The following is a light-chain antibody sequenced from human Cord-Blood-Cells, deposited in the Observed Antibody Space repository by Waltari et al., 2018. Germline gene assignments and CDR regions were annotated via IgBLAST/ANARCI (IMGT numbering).Light chain of an antibody. CDR2: GNS. CDR1: SSHLRPRYD. Sequence: QSVLTPPPSVSGAPGQRVTISCTGSSSHLRPRYDVHWHQQLPGTAPKLLIYGNSNRASGVPDRCSGSKSGTSASLAITGLQAEDEADYYCQSYDSSLSVYVVFGGGTKLTVL. CDR3: QSYDSSLSVYVV. V-gene: IGLV1-40*01. J-gene: IGLJ2*01.